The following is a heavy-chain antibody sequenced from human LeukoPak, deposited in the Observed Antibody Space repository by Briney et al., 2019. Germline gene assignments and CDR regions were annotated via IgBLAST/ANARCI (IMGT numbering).Heavy chain of an antibody. V-gene: IGHV1-2*02. CDR1: GNTXTGYY. Sequence: ASVKVSCKASGNTXTGYYMHWVRQAPGQGLEWMGWINPNSGGTNYAQKFQGRVTMTSDTSISTAYMELSSLSSDDTAEYYCARDLSGSYWGGFDYWGLGTLVTVSS. D-gene: IGHD1-26*01. CDR3: ARDLSGSYWGGFDY. CDR2: INPNSGGT. J-gene: IGHJ4*02.